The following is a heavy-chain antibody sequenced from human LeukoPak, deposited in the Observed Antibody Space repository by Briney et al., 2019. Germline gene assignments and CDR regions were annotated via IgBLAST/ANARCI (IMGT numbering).Heavy chain of an antibody. CDR3: ARDNYGFCDY. V-gene: IGHV3-7*01. CDR1: GVMFSSYS. J-gene: IGHJ4*02. D-gene: IGHD3-3*01. Sequence: VGSLRLSCAASGVMFSSYSMSCVRQAPGKWLEWVANIKQDGSEKNYVHSRKGRFTISRDSDKNSLYLQMNSLSAEDTAVYYCARDNYGFCDYCGQGTLVTVSS. CDR2: IKQDGSEK.